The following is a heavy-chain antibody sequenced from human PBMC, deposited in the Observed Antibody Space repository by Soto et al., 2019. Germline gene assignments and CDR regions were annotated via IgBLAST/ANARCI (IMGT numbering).Heavy chain of an antibody. Sequence: ASVKVSCKASGYTFTSYAMHWVRQAPGQRLEWMGWINAGNGNTKYSQKFQGRVTITRDTSASTAYMELSSLRSEDTAVYYCARVSSIAARLYYYYGMDFWGQGTTVTVAS. V-gene: IGHV1-3*01. J-gene: IGHJ6*02. CDR2: INAGNGNT. D-gene: IGHD6-6*01. CDR3: ARVSSIAARLYYYYGMDF. CDR1: GYTFTSYA.